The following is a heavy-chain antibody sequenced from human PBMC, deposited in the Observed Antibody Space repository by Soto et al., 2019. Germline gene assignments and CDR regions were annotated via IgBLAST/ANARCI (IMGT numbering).Heavy chain of an antibody. Sequence: SLTCTVSGGSISGYYWSWIRQPPGKGLEWIGYIYHSGSTYYNPSLKSRVTISVDRSKNQFSLKLSSVTAADTAVYYCARVPGPWGQGTLVTVSS. D-gene: IGHD3-10*01. CDR2: IYHSGST. V-gene: IGHV4-59*12. CDR3: ARVPGP. J-gene: IGHJ5*02. CDR1: GGSISGYY.